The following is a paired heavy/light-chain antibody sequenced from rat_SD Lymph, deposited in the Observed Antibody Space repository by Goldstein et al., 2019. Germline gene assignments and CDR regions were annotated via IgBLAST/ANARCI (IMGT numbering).Light chain of an antibody. CDR2: KAS. J-gene: IGKJ2-2*01. Sequence: DTVLTQSPALAVSPGERVTISCRASESVSTLMHWYQQKPGQQPKLLIYKASNLASGVPARFSGSGSGTDFTFTIDPVEADDIATYYCHQSWNSDTFGAGTKLELK. CDR1: ESVSTL. CDR3: HQSWNSDT. V-gene: IGKV3S8*01.
Heavy chain of an antibody. Sequence: EVQLVESGGGLVQPGRSLKLSCVASGFTFNNYWMTWIRQAPGKGLEWVASITNTGGSTYYPDSVKGRFTISRDNAKSTLYLQMNSLRSEDTATYYCTRNPRLFDYWGQGVMVTVSS. V-gene: IGHV5-31*01. D-gene: IGHD3-4*01. CDR2: ITNTGGST. CDR1: GFTFNNYW. CDR3: TRNPRLFDY. J-gene: IGHJ2*01.